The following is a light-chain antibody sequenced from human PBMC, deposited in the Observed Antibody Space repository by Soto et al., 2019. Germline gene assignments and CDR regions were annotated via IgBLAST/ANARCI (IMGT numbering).Light chain of an antibody. V-gene: IGKV3-20*01. CDR3: QQYGSSPGT. CDR1: ESVSSN. Sequence: EIVMTQSPATLSVSPGERATLCCGASESVSSNLAWYQQKPGQTPRLIIFGASIRDTGIPDRFSSSGSGTDFTLTISRLESEAFAVYYCQQYGSSPGTFGQGTKVDIK. J-gene: IGKJ1*01. CDR2: GAS.